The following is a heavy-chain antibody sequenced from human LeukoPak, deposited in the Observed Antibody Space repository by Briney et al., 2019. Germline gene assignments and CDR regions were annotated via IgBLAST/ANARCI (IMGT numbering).Heavy chain of an antibody. V-gene: IGHV4-59*01. Sequence: SETLSLTCTVSGGSISYYYWSWIRQPPGKGLEWIGNIYYSGSTNHNPSLKSRVTISVDTSKNQLSLKLSSVTAADTAVYYCARDEGSLRYFDLSVHYYYYYYMDVWGKGTTVTISS. CDR2: IYYSGST. J-gene: IGHJ6*03. D-gene: IGHD3-9*01. CDR1: GGSISYYY. CDR3: ARDEGSLRYFDLSVHYYYYYYMDV.